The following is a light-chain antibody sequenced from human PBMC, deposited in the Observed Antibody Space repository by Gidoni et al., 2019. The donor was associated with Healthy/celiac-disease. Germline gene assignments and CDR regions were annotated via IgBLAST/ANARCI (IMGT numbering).Light chain of an antibody. CDR3: SSYTSSSTLV. J-gene: IGLJ1*01. CDR2: EVS. V-gene: IGLV2-14*01. Sequence: QSALTQPASVSGSPGQSITISCTGTSSDVGCYNYVSWYQQHPGKAPKLMIYEVSTRPSGVSNRFSGSKSGNTASLTISGLQAEDEADYYCSSYTSSSTLVFGTGTKVTVL. CDR1: SSDVGCYNY.